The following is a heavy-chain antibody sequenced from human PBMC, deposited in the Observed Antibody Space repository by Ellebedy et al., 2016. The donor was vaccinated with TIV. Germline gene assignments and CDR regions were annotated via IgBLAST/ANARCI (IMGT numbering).Heavy chain of an antibody. Sequence: PGGSLRLSCAASGFTFSSYAMRWVRQAPGKGLEWVSAISGSDGSTSYADSVKGRFTISRDNSKNTLYLQMNSLRAEDTAVYYCAKLYPANQEMSSGSYYDYWGQGTLVTVSS. D-gene: IGHD1-26*01. CDR2: ISGSDGST. V-gene: IGHV3-23*01. CDR1: GFTFSSYA. CDR3: AKLYPANQEMSSGSYYDY. J-gene: IGHJ4*02.